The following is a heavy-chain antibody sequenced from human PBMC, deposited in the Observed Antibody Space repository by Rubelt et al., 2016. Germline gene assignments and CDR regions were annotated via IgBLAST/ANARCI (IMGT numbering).Heavy chain of an antibody. D-gene: IGHD5-24*01. Sequence: EVQLLESGGGLVQPGGSLRLSCAASGFTFNIYAMSWVRQAPGKGLEWVSGISGGGGSTYYADSVRGRFTISRDQSKNKLYLQMSSLRNDDTAVDYCARDHFADGYNLGPEYWGQGTLVTVSS. V-gene: IGHV3-23*01. CDR3: ARDHFADGYNLGPEY. CDR1: GFTFNIYA. J-gene: IGHJ4*02. CDR2: ISGGGGST.